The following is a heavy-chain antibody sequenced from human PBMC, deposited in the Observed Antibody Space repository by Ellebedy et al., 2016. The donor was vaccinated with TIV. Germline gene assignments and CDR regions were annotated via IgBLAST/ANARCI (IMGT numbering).Heavy chain of an antibody. Sequence: MPSETLSLTCTVSGGSINNISFYWGWIRQSPGKGLEWIGSIYYSGSTYYNPSLTSRVTISVDASKNQFSLRLSSVTAADTAVYYCARHTSMAPSFVDWGQGTLVTVSS. CDR2: IYYSGST. J-gene: IGHJ4*02. V-gene: IGHV4-39*01. CDR3: ARHTSMAPSFVD. CDR1: GGSINNISFY. D-gene: IGHD2/OR15-2a*01.